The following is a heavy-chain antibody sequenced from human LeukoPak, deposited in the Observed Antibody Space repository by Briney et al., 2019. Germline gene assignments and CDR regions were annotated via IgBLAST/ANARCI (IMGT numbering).Heavy chain of an antibody. J-gene: IGHJ2*01. CDR1: GGSISSHY. Sequence: SETLSLTCTVSGGSISSHYWSWIRQPPGKGLEWIGYIHYSGSTNYNPSLKSRVTISVGTFKIQFSLRLSSVTAADTAIYYCAREDGSGRYFDLWGRGTLVTVSS. CDR2: IHYSGST. CDR3: AREDGSGRYFDL. V-gene: IGHV4-59*11. D-gene: IGHD3-10*01.